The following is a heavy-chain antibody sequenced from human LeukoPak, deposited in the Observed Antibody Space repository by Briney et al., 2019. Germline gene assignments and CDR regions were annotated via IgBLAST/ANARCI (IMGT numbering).Heavy chain of an antibody. D-gene: IGHD1-26*01. V-gene: IGHV4-39*07. Sequence: SETLSLTCTVSGGSITISSYYWSWIRQPPGKGLEWIGYIYYSGSTYYNPSLKSRVTISVDTSKNQFSLKLSSVTAADTAVYYCARSKSEVSYYDYYYYYTDVWGKGTTVTVSS. CDR3: ARSKSEVSYYDYYYYYTDV. CDR1: GGSITISSYY. CDR2: IYYSGST. J-gene: IGHJ6*03.